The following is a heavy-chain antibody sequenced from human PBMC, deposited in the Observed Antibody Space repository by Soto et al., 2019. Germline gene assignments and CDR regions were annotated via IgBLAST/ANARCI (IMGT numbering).Heavy chain of an antibody. D-gene: IGHD3-22*01. Sequence: GGSLRLSCSASGFTFSRFVMSWVRQAPGKGLEWVADITDSGYTSKEADSVKGRFTISRDNSKSTLYLQMNSLRAEDTAVYYCVRATYFSDSSGYTRCLDYWGQGTLVTVSS. CDR3: VRATYFSDSSGYTRCLDY. J-gene: IGHJ4*02. V-gene: IGHV3-23*01. CDR1: GFTFSRFV. CDR2: ITDSGYTS.